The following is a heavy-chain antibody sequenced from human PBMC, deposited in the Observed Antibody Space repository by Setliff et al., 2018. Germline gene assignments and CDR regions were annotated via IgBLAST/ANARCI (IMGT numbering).Heavy chain of an antibody. CDR3: AKGYGSGSFSNLDY. CDR1: GFTFSSYA. J-gene: IGHJ4*02. D-gene: IGHD3-10*01. CDR2: ISDSGGST. V-gene: IGHV3-23*01. Sequence: PGGSLRLSCAASGFTFSSYAMSWVRQAPGKGLEWVSGISDSGGSTYYADSVKGRFTISRDNSNNTLYVEMNSLRAEDTAVYYCAKGYGSGSFSNLDYWGQGTLVTVSS.